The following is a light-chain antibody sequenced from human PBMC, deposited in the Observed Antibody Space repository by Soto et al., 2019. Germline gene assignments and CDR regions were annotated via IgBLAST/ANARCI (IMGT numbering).Light chain of an antibody. CDR1: SXDVGSFDS. V-gene: IGLV2-14*01. CDR3: SSFTTSSTLV. CDR2: DVS. Sequence: QSALTQPASVSGSPGQPITISCTGTSXDVGSFDSVAWYQHNPGKAPKLMIYDVSNRPSGVSSRFSGSKSGNTASLSISGLQTEDEANYYCSSFTTSSTLVFGTGTKVTVL. J-gene: IGLJ1*01.